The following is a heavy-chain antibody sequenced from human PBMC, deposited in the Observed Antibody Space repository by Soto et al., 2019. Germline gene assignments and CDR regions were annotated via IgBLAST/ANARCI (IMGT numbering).Heavy chain of an antibody. CDR1: GFTFSRYG. CDR3: ARDPGRRQQLSRGLDV. D-gene: IGHD6-13*01. J-gene: IGHJ6*02. Sequence: GGSLRLSCAASGFTFSRYGMHWVRQAPGKGLEWVAVIWYDGSNKYYADSGKGRFTISRDNSKNTLYLQMNSLRAEYTAVYYCARDPGRRQQLSRGLDVSGQGTTVTVSS. V-gene: IGHV3-33*01. CDR2: IWYDGSNK.